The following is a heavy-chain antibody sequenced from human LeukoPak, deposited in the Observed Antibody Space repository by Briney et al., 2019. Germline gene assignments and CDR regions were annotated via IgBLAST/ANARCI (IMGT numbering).Heavy chain of an antibody. CDR2: IKQDGSEK. Sequence: GGSLRLSCTASGFTFSSYWMSWVRQAPGKGLEWVANIKQDGSEKYYVDSVKGRFTISRDNAKNTLNLQMNSLRAEDTAVYYCARDLGQYYDTSDNWFDPWGQGTLVTVSS. D-gene: IGHD3-22*01. J-gene: IGHJ5*02. CDR3: ARDLGQYYDTSDNWFDP. CDR1: GFTFSSYW. V-gene: IGHV3-7*01.